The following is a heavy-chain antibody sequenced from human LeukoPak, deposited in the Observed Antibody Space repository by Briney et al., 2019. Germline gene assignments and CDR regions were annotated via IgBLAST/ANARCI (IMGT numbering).Heavy chain of an antibody. V-gene: IGHV3-7*04. D-gene: IGHD5-24*01. CDR2: IKQDGSKK. CDR3: TRVGYIDEGIDY. J-gene: IGHJ4*02. Sequence: PGGSLRLSCAASGFPFSGFYMTWVRQAPGKGLEWVANIKQDGSKKSYVDSVKGRFTISRDNAKNSLYLQMNSLRAEDTAIYYCTRVGYIDEGIDYWGQGTLVTVSS. CDR1: GFPFSGFY.